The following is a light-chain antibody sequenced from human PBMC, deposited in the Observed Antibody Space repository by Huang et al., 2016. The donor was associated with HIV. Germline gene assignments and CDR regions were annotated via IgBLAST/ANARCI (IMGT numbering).Light chain of an antibody. V-gene: IGKV1-39*01. CDR1: QSISNY. Sequence: DIQMTQSPASLSASVGDRVTITCRATQSISNYVNWYQQKPGKAPTLLIYGASTWQSGVPSRFSGSGSGTDFTLTISSLQPEDFTTYYCQQSYNTPPTFGQGTKEEI. J-gene: IGKJ1*01. CDR3: QQSYNTPPT. CDR2: GAS.